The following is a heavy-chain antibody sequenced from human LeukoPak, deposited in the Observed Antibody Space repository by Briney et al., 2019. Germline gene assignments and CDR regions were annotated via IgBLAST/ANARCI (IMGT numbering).Heavy chain of an antibody. Sequence: SVKVSCKPSGGTFTSYAISWVRQAPGQGLEWMGRIIPIFGTTNYAQKLQGRDTPTTDESTITAYMELCSLRSEDTAVYYCARDEGGWSHRGGYFDYWGQGTLVTVSS. J-gene: IGHJ4*02. CDR2: IIPIFGTT. CDR1: GGTFTSYA. V-gene: IGHV1-69*05. CDR3: ARDEGGWSHRGGYFDY. D-gene: IGHD6-19*01.